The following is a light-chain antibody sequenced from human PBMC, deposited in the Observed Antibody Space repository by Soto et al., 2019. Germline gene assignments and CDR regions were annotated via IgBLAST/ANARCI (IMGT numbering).Light chain of an antibody. CDR2: MNN. CDR3: STWDDSLSGRV. CDR1: SSDIGVYKY. V-gene: IGLV1-47*01. J-gene: IGLJ3*02. Sequence: QSALTQPPSASGSPGQSVTISCAGTSSDIGVYKYVSWYQQIPGTAPKLLIYMNNQRPSGVPDRFSGSKSGTSASLAISGLRSEDEADYYCSTWDDSLSGRVFGGGTQLTVL.